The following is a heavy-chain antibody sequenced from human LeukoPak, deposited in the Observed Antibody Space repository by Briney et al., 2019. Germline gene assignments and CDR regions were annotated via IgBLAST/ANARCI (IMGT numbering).Heavy chain of an antibody. D-gene: IGHD5-18*01. CDR3: ARSGYSYGPRGGYYYYMDV. V-gene: IGHV4-38-2*02. CDR2: MYHRGSN. Sequence: SETPSLTCTVSGYSISSGFYWGWIRQPPGEGLGVVGRMYHRGSNYYNPSLKGRVTISVDTSKNQFSLKLSSVSAADTAVYYCARSGYSYGPRGGYYYYMDVWGKGTTVTVSS. CDR1: GYSISSGFY. J-gene: IGHJ6*03.